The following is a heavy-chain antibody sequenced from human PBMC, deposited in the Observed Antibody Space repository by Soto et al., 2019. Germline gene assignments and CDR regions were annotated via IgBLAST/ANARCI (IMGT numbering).Heavy chain of an antibody. J-gene: IGHJ4*02. V-gene: IGHV3-30*18. D-gene: IGHD6-6*01. Sequence: QVQLVESGGGVVQPGRSRRLSCAASGFTFSSYGLHWVRQAPGKGLEWVAVISYDGSNKYYADSVKGRFTVSRDNSKNTLYVQMNSLRAEDTAIYYCAKCMGEYSTSELDYWGQGTLVTVSS. CDR1: GFTFSSYG. CDR2: ISYDGSNK. CDR3: AKCMGEYSTSELDY.